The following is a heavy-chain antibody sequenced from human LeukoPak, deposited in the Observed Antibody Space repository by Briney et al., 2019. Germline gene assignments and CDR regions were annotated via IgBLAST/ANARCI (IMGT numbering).Heavy chain of an antibody. CDR3: ARDAPVVRGVIIAFDY. CDR1: GYTFTSYY. CDR2: INPSGGST. Sequence: ASVKVSCKASGYTFTSYYMHWVRQAPGQGLEWMGTINPSGGSTSYAQKFQGRVTMTRDTSTSTVYMELSSLRSEDTAVYYCARDAPVVRGVIIAFDYWGQGTLVTVSS. J-gene: IGHJ4*02. V-gene: IGHV1-46*01. D-gene: IGHD3-10*01.